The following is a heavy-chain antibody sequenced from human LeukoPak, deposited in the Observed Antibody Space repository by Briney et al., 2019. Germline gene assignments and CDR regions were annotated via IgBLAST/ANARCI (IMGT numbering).Heavy chain of an antibody. J-gene: IGHJ4*02. V-gene: IGHV3-23*01. CDR1: GFTFSSYA. Sequence: GGSLRLSCAASGFTFSSYAMSWVRQAPGKGLEWVSAISGSGGSTYYADSVKGRFTISRDNSKNTLYLQMNSLRAEDTAVYYCAKDPYSAAAMEPPTDYWGQGTLVTVSS. CDR3: AKDPYSAAAMEPPTDY. CDR2: ISGSGGST. D-gene: IGHD5-18*01.